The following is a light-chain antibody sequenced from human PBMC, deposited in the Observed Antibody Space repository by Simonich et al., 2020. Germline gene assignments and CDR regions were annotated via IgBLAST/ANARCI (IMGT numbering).Light chain of an antibody. CDR1: KLGDKY. V-gene: IGLV3-1*01. CDR3: QAWDSSTAGV. J-gene: IGLJ2*01. CDR2: QDS. Sequence: SYELTQPPSVSVSPGQTARTTCPGDKLGDKYACWYQQKPGKSPVLVIYQDSKRPSGIPERFSGSNSGNTATLTISGTQAMDEADYYCQAWDSSTAGVFGGGTKLTVL.